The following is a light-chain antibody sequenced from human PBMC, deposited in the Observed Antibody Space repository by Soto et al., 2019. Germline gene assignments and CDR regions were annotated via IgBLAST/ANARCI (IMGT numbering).Light chain of an antibody. V-gene: IGKV3-20*01. CDR3: MQSTQLPPT. CDR2: GAS. J-gene: IGKJ5*01. Sequence: EVVLTQSPGTLSLSPGERATLSCRASQSVGSSYLAWYQQKPGQAPRVLIYGASARATAIPTRFSGSGSGTDFTLEISRVETDDVGIYYCMQSTQLPPTFGQGTRLEIK. CDR1: QSVGSSY.